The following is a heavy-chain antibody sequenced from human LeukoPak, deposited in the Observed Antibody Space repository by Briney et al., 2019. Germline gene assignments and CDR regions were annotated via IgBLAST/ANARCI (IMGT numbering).Heavy chain of an antibody. D-gene: IGHD3-22*01. CDR2: INHSGST. CDR3: ARVQASEFYDSSGYSDAFDI. J-gene: IGHJ3*02. Sequence: SETLSLTCAVYGGSFSGYYWSWIRQPPGKGLEWIGEINHSGSTNYNPSLKSRVTISVDTSKNQFSLKLSSVTAADTAVYYCARVQASEFYDSSGYSDAFDIWGQGTMVTVSS. V-gene: IGHV4-34*01. CDR1: GGSFSGYY.